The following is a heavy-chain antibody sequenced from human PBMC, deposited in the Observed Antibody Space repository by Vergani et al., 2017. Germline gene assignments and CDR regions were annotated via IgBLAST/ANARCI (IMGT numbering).Heavy chain of an antibody. Sequence: EVQLVESGGGLVPPGRSLRLSCAASGFSFGDSAMTWVRQAPGKGLEWVAFIRNKAYGGTTEYAASVKGRFTISRDNSKNTLYLQMNSLRAEDTAVYYCATGSYYPYDFWGQGTLVTVSS. D-gene: IGHD1-26*01. CDR2: IRNKAYGGTT. CDR1: GFSFGDSA. J-gene: IGHJ4*02. V-gene: IGHV3-49*04. CDR3: ATGSYYPYDF.